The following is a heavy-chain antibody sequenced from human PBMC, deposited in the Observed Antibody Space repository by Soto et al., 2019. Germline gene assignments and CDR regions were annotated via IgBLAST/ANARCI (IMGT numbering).Heavy chain of an antibody. CDR1: GGSISSYY. CDR3: AREGYYDSSGSALPFFDY. D-gene: IGHD3-22*01. CDR2: IYYSGGT. Sequence: SETLSLTCTVSGGSISSYYWSWIWQPPGKGLEWIGYIYYSGGTNYNPSLKSRVTISVDTSKNQFSLKLSSVTAADTAVYYCAREGYYDSSGSALPFFDYWGQGTLVTVSS. V-gene: IGHV4-59*01. J-gene: IGHJ4*02.